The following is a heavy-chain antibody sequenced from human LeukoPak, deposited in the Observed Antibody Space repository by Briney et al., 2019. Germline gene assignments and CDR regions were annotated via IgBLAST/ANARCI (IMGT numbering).Heavy chain of an antibody. Sequence: GGSLRPSCAASGFTFSTYAMSWVRQAPGKGLEWVSVISGSGGSTYYADSVKGRFTISRDNSKNTLYLQMNSLRAEDTAVYYCAKGTTTLVVTKIDYWGQGTLVTVSS. V-gene: IGHV3-23*01. J-gene: IGHJ4*02. D-gene: IGHD4-23*01. CDR3: AKGTTTLVVTKIDY. CDR2: ISGSGGST. CDR1: GFTFSTYA.